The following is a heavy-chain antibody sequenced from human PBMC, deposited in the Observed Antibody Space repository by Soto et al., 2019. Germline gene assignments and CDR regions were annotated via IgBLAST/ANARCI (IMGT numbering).Heavy chain of an antibody. Sequence: GGSLRLSCATSGFSFSHTWMNWVRQAPGKGLEWVGRIKQKDDGGTPDYAAPVKGRFTISRDGSKNTLYLQMNSLKTEDTAVYYCTTDPHCSGGSCYLMPWFDPWGQGTLVTVSS. CDR3: TTDPHCSGGSCYLMPWFDP. CDR2: IKQKDDGGTP. CDR1: GFSFSHTW. J-gene: IGHJ5*02. D-gene: IGHD2-15*01. V-gene: IGHV3-15*07.